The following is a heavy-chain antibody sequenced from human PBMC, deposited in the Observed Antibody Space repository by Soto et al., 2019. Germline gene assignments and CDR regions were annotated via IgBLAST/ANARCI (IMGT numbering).Heavy chain of an antibody. CDR1: GYSFIGHY. Sequence: QVLLVQSGAEVKKPWASVRVSCKASGYSFIGHYIHWVRQAPGQGLEWMGWINPNSGSTTYAQKFQGRVTMTRDTSISTAYMELSRLRSDDTAVYYCARVRGVITGTTSGNNWFDPWGQGTLVTVSS. D-gene: IGHD1-7*01. CDR3: ARVRGVITGTTSGNNWFDP. J-gene: IGHJ5*02. V-gene: IGHV1-2*02. CDR2: INPNSGST.